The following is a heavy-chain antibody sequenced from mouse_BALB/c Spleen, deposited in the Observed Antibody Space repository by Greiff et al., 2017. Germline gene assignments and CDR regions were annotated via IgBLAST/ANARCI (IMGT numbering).Heavy chain of an antibody. D-gene: IGHD1-2*01. V-gene: IGHV3-6*02. CDR3: ASRHYYGSHYFDY. CDR2: ISYDGSN. J-gene: IGHJ2*01. Sequence: EVKLQESGPGLVKPSQSLSLTCSVTGYSITSGYYWNWIRQFPGNKLEWMGYISYDGSNNYNPSLKNRISITRDTSKNQFFLKLNSVTTEDTATYYCASRHYYGSHYFDYWGQGTTLTVSS. CDR1: GYSITSGYY.